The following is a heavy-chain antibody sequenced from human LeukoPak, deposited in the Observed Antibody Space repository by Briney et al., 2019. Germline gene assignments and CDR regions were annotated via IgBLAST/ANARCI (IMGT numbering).Heavy chain of an antibody. D-gene: IGHD2-8*01. V-gene: IGHV1-46*01. J-gene: IGHJ4*02. CDR1: GGTFSSYA. Sequence: ASVKVSCKASGGTFSSYAISWVRQAPGQGLEWMGIINPSGGSTSYAQKFQGRVTMTRDTSTSTVYMELSSLRSEDTAVYYCARGGIDCTNGVCYKARQNYFDYWGQGTLVTVSS. CDR3: ARGGIDCTNGVCYKARQNYFDY. CDR2: INPSGGST.